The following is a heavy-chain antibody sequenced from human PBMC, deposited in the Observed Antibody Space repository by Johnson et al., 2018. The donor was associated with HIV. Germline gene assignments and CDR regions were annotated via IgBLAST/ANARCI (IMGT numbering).Heavy chain of an antibody. J-gene: IGHJ3*02. CDR1: GFTFSSYA. D-gene: IGHD6-13*01. CDR3: ARDARYSRSWPDAFDI. CDR2: ISYDGSNI. V-gene: IGHV3-30-3*01. Sequence: QVQLVESGGGVVRPGGSLRLSCAASGFTFSSYALHWVRQAPGKGLEWVAVISYDGSNIYYADSVKGRFTISRDNSKNTLYLQMNSLRPEDTAVYYCARDARYSRSWPDAFDIWGQGTMVTVSP.